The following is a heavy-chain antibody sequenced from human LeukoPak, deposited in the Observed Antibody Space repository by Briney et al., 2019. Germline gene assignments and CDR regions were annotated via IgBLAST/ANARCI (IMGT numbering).Heavy chain of an antibody. D-gene: IGHD3-3*01. V-gene: IGHV3-30-3*01. Sequence: GGSLRLSCAASGFTFSSYAMHWVRQAPGKGLEWVAVISYDGSNKYYADSVKGRFTISRDNSKNTLYLQMNSLRAEDTAVYYCARDAITIFGVVSGYFDYWGQGTLVTVSS. CDR2: ISYDGSNK. J-gene: IGHJ4*02. CDR1: GFTFSSYA. CDR3: ARDAITIFGVVSGYFDY.